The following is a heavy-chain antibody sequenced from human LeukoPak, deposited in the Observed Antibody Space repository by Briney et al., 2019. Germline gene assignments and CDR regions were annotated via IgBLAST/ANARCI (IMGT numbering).Heavy chain of an antibody. J-gene: IGHJ4*02. D-gene: IGHD6-19*01. CDR3: ARKGSSGWYFDY. CDR2: IYYSGST. V-gene: IGHV4-59*01. Sequence: SETLSLTCTVSGGSISSYYWSWIRQPPGKGLEWIGYIYYSGSTDYNPSLKSRVTISVDTSKNQFSLKLSSVTAADTAVYYCARKGSSGWYFDYWGQGTLVTVSS. CDR1: GGSISSYY.